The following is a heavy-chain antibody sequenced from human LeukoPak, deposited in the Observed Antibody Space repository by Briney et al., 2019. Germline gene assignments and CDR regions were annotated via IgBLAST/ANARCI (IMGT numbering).Heavy chain of an antibody. CDR3: ARGGDIVVVPAATSFDY. CDR2: INHSGST. V-gene: IGHV4-34*01. J-gene: IGHJ4*02. Sequence: PSETLSLTCAVYGGSFSGYYWSWLRQPPGKGLEWIGEINHSGSTNYNPSLKSRVTISVDTSKNQFSLKLSSVTAADTAVYYCARGGDIVVVPAATSFDYWGQGTLVTVSS. CDR1: GGSFSGYY. D-gene: IGHD2-2*01.